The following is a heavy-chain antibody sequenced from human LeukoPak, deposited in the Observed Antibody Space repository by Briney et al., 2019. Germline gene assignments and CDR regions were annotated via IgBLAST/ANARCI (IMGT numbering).Heavy chain of an antibody. J-gene: IGHJ4*02. V-gene: IGHV4-34*01. Sequence: SETLSLTCAVYGGSFSGYYWSWIRQPRGKGLEWIGEINHSGSTNYNPSLKSRVTISVDTSKNQFSLKLSSVTAADTAVYYCARGRISSGYDYGYWGQGTLVTVSS. CDR3: ARGRISSGYDYGY. CDR1: GGSFSGYY. D-gene: IGHD5-12*01. CDR2: INHSGST.